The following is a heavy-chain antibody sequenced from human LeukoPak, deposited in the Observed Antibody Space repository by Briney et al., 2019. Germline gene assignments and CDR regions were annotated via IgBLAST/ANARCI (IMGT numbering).Heavy chain of an antibody. CDR1: GFTFSSYA. J-gene: IGHJ4*02. V-gene: IGHV3-23*01. CDR2: ISGSGGST. D-gene: IGHD3-22*01. Sequence: QAGGSLRLSCAASGFTFSSYAMSWVRQAPGKGLDWVSAISGSGGSTYYADSVKGRFTISRDNSKNTLYLQMNSLRAEDTAVYYCAKDEDYYHSSGYYYWGQGTLVTVSS. CDR3: AKDEDYYHSSGYYY.